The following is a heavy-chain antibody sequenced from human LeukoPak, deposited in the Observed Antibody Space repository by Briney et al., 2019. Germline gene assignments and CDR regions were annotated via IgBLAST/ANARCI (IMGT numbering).Heavy chain of an antibody. D-gene: IGHD3-22*01. CDR3: ARDRASSGYYVPTFDY. CDR2: IYYSGST. CDR1: AGSISSGGYY. J-gene: IGHJ4*02. Sequence: KSSETLSLTCTVAAGSISSGGYYWSWIRQHPGKGLEWIGYIYYSGSTYYNPSLKSRVTISVDTSKNQFSLKLSSVTAADTAVYYCARDRASSGYYVPTFDYWGQGTLVTVSS. V-gene: IGHV4-31*03.